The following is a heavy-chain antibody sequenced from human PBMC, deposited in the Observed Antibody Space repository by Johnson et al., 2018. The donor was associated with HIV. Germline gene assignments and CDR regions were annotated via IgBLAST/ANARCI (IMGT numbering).Heavy chain of an antibody. CDR2: TKNKANSYTT. Sequence: VQLVESGGGLVQPGGSLRLSCVVSGFTFSDYYMDWVRQAPGKGLEWVGRTKNKANSYTTEYAASVKGRFTISRDDSKNSLDLRMNSLRAEDTAVYYCARDTSGEGRAFDIWGQGTMVTVSS. CDR3: ARDTSGEGRAFDI. V-gene: IGHV3-72*01. J-gene: IGHJ3*02. CDR1: GFTFSDYY. D-gene: IGHD3-10*01.